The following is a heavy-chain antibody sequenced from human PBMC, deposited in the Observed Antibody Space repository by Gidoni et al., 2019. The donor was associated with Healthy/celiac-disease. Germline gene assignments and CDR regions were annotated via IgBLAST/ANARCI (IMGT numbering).Heavy chain of an antibody. CDR2: IWYDGSNK. CDR1: GFTFSSYG. CDR3: AREEGGYSSGPFDY. V-gene: IGHV3-33*01. Sequence: QVQLVESGGGVFQPGRSLRLSCAASGFTFSSYGMHWVRQAPGKGLEWVAVIWYDGSNKYYADSVKGRFTISRDNSKNTLYLQMNSLRAEDTAVYYCAREEGGYSSGPFDYWGQGTLVTVSS. D-gene: IGHD6-19*01. J-gene: IGHJ4*02.